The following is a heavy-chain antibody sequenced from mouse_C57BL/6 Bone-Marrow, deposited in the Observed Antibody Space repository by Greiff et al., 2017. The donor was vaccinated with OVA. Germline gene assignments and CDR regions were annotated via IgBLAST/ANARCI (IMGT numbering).Heavy chain of an antibody. J-gene: IGHJ1*03. CDR2: ISSKSNNYAT. V-gene: IGHV10-1*01. CDR3: VRHPNFDV. Sequence: VQLKQSGGGLVQPRGSLKLSCAASGFSFNTYSMNWVRQAPGKGLEWVASISSKSNNYATYYAESVKDRVTISMDESESMLYQQMNNLKTEDTAMYYCVRHPNFDVWGTGTTVTVSS. CDR1: GFSFNTYS.